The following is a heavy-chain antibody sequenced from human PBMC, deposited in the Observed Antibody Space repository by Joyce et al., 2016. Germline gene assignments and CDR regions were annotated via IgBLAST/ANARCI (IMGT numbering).Heavy chain of an antibody. D-gene: IGHD2-8*01. J-gene: IGHJ4*02. CDR1: GFTFSSYS. V-gene: IGHV3-21*01. Sequence: EVQLVESGGGLVKPGGSLRLSCAASGFTFSSYSMSWVRQAPGKGLEWGSPLSSSSSYIKYTDSVKGRFTISRDNAKNSLYLQMNSLRVEDTAVYYCARSSYTNGIFDYWGQGTLVTVSS. CDR3: ARSSYTNGIFDY. CDR2: LSSSSSYI.